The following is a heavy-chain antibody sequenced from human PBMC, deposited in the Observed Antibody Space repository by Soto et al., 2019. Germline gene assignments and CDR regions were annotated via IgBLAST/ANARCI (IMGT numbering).Heavy chain of an antibody. J-gene: IGHJ4*01. CDR1: GFAFNNAW. V-gene: IGHV3-15*07. Sequence: GGSLRLSCAGSGFAFNNAWINWVRQAPGKGLEWVGRIKSKALGGTTDFAAPVRGRFAITRDDSRNMAYMQMNSLNTEDTAVYYCTTDSYSTMIEVRFDYWGRGTLVTVSS. CDR3: TTDSYSTMIEVRFDY. D-gene: IGHD3-22*01. CDR2: IKSKALGGTT.